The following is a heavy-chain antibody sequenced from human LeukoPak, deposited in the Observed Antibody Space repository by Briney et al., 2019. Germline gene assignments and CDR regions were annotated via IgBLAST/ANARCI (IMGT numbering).Heavy chain of an antibody. CDR2: VYYSGST. Sequence: PSETLSLTCTVSGGSISSDSHYWNWIRQPPGKGLECIGYVYYSGSTNYSPSLKSRVTISVDTSKNQFSLKLSSVTAADTAVYHCARGYAGQPYYMDVWGKGTSVTVSS. V-gene: IGHV4-61*01. J-gene: IGHJ6*03. CDR3: ARGYAGQPYYMDV. CDR1: GGSISSDSHY. D-gene: IGHD3-16*01.